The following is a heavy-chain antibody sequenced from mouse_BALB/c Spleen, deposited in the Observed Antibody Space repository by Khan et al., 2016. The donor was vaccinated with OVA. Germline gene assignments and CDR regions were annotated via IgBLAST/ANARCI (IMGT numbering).Heavy chain of an antibody. CDR3: VREGAYHMSDGLFAY. V-gene: IGHV1-4*01. CDR2: INPSNYYT. D-gene: IGHD2-14*01. CDR1: GYTFTSYT. Sequence: QVQLQQSGAELARPGASVKMSCKASGYTFTSYTMHWVRQRPGQAPEWVGHINPSNYYTNYNQNFKDKATLIVDKSSSTAYMQLSSLTSEDSAVYYCVREGAYHMSDGLFAYWGQGTLVTVSA. J-gene: IGHJ3*01.